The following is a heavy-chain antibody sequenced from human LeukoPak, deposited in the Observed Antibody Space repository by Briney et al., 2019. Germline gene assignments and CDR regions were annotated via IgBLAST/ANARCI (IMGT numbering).Heavy chain of an antibody. CDR3: ARWLAWEIVLMVYALDY. CDR2: INPNSGGT. CDR1: GYTFTGYY. J-gene: IGHJ4*02. D-gene: IGHD2-8*01. Sequence: ASVKVSCKASGYTFTGYYMHWVRQAPGQGLEWMGWINPNSGGTNYAQKFQGRVTMTRDTSISTAYMELSRLRSDDTAVYYCARWLAWEIVLMVYALDYWGQGTLVTVSS. V-gene: IGHV1-2*02.